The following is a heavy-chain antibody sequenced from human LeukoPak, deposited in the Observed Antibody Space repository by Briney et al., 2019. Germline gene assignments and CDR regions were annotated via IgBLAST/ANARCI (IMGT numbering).Heavy chain of an antibody. CDR1: GFTFSSYS. V-gene: IGHV3-21*01. CDR2: ISSSSSYI. J-gene: IGHJ3*02. Sequence: GGSLRLSCAASGFTFSSYSMNWVRQAPGKGLEWVSSISSSSSYIYYADSVKGRFTISRDNAKNSLYLQMNSLRAEDTAVYYCAGKRVGYGDYGYAFDIWGQGTMVTVSS. D-gene: IGHD4-17*01. CDR3: AGKRVGYGDYGYAFDI.